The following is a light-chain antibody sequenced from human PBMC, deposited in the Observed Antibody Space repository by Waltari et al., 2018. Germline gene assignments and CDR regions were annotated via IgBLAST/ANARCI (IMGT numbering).Light chain of an antibody. CDR1: QSVLYNSNNKNY. V-gene: IGKV4-1*01. CDR3: QQYYTTPYT. CDR2: WAS. J-gene: IGKJ2*01. Sequence: DIVMTQSPDSLAVSLGERATINCKSSQSVLYNSNNKNYLAWFQQKPGQPPKLLIYWASTRESGVPDRFSGGGSGTEFTLTISSLQAEDVAVYYCQQYYTTPYTFGQGTKLEIK.